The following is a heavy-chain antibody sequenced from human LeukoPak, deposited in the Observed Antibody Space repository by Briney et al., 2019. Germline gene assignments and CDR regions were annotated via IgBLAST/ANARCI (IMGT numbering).Heavy chain of an antibody. CDR3: ARDLGGSYRGFDY. D-gene: IGHD1-26*01. J-gene: IGHJ5*01. CDR2: ITPDGSAT. Sequence: GGSLRLSCAASGFAFSTYYIHWVRQAPGRRLVWVSRITPDGSATRYADSVKGRFTISRDNAKNTLYLQMNSLRAEDTAVYYCARDLGGSYRGFDYWGQGTLVTVSS. V-gene: IGHV3-74*01. CDR1: GFAFSTYY.